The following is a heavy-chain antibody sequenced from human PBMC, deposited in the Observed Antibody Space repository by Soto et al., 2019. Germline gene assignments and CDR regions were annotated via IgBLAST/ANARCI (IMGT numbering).Heavy chain of an antibody. CDR1: GGSISINY. V-gene: IGHV4-59*01. J-gene: IGHJ4*02. D-gene: IGHD6-13*01. CDR3: ARYRREAVAGYTLDN. Sequence: PSETLSLTCTVSGGSISINYWTWIRQPPGKGLEWIGYVYNSGSTNYNPSLKSRVTISEDTSKSQFSLKVNSMTAADTAAYYCARYRREAVAGYTLDNWGQGILVTVSS. CDR2: VYNSGST.